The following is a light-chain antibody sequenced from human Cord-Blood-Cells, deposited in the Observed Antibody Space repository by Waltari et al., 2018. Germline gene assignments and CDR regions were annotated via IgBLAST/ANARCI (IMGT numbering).Light chain of an antibody. Sequence: DIQQTQSPSSLSASVGDRVPITCQASQYISNYLNWYQQKPGKAPKLLIYDASNLKTGVPSRFSGSGSGTDFTFTISSLQPEDIATYYCQQYDNLPAFGGGTKVEIK. J-gene: IGKJ4*01. CDR2: DAS. CDR3: QQYDNLPA. V-gene: IGKV1-33*01. CDR1: QYISNY.